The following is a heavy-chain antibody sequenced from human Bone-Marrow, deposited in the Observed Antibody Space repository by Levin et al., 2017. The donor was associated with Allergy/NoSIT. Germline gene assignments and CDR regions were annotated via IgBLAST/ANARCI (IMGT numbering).Heavy chain of an antibody. CDR2: ISYDGNDK. V-gene: IGHV3-30*18. J-gene: IGHJ3*01. CDR3: PKERTYCSGTTCYGEAFDC. CDR1: GFTFNKYG. D-gene: IGHD2-2*01. Sequence: PGGSLRLSCAASGFTFNKYGMHWVRQAPGKGLEWVAVISYDGNDKYYADSVKGRFIISRDNAKNTLYLQMNSLRAEDTAVYYCPKERTYCSGTTCYGEAFDCWGQGKMVTVSS.